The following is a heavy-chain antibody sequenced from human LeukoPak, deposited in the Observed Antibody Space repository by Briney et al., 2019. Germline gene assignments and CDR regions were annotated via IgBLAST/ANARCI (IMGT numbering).Heavy chain of an antibody. J-gene: IGHJ4*02. Sequence: SVKVSCKASGYTFTSYGISWVRQAPGQGLEWMGRIIPILGIANYAQKFQGRVTITADKSTSTAYMELSSLRSEDTAVYYCARGDGYNLDNYFDYWGQGTLVTVSS. CDR2: IIPILGIA. D-gene: IGHD5-24*01. CDR3: ARGDGYNLDNYFDY. CDR1: GYTFTSYG. V-gene: IGHV1-69*04.